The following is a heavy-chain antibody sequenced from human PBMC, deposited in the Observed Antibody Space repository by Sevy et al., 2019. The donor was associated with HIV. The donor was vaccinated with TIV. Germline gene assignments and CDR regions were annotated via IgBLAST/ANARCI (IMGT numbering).Heavy chain of an antibody. CDR3: AREGCTKPHDY. CDR2: FSFGCGKI. CDR1: GFTFSKYS. V-gene: IGHV3-23*01. D-gene: IGHD2-8*01. J-gene: IGHJ4*02. Sequence: GGSLSLSCAASGFTFSKYSMSWIRQPPGKGLEWVSTFSFGCGKINYADSVKGRFTISRDDSRNTFYLQMNSLRAEDTAIYYCAREGCTKPHDYWGQGTVVTVSS.